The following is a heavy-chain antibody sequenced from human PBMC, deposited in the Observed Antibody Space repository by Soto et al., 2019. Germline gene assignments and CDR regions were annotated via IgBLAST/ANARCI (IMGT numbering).Heavy chain of an antibody. V-gene: IGHV3-33*01. CDR2: IWYDGSNK. CDR1: GFTFSSYG. CDR3: AREEYSSSWYFSGTYYYYGMDV. D-gene: IGHD6-13*01. Sequence: QVQLVESGGGVVQPGRSLRLSCAASGFTFSSYGMHWVRQAPGKGLEWVAGIWYDGSNKYYADSVKGRFTISRDNSKITLYPQMNSLRSEDTAVYYCAREEYSSSWYFSGTYYYYGMDVWGQGTTDTVSS. J-gene: IGHJ6*02.